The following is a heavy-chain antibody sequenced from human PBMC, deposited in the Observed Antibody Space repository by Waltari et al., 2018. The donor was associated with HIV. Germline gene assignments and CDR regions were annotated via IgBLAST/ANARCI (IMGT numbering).Heavy chain of an antibody. CDR1: GFTFSCYG. D-gene: IGHD1-1*01. V-gene: IGHV3-30*02. CDR2: ITYDGSNK. Sequence: QVQLVESGGDVVQPGGSLSLSCAVSGFTFSCYGMDWVRQAPGKGLEWMSFITYDGSNKYYADSVKGRFTISRDSSKNTLYLQMNGLRSEDTAVYYCAKDGYTPTYFDYWGQGTLVTVSS. J-gene: IGHJ4*02. CDR3: AKDGYTPTYFDY.